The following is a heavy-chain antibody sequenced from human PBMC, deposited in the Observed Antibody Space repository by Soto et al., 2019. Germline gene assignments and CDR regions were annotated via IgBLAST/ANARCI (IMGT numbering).Heavy chain of an antibody. Sequence: SETLSLTCTVSGGSISSSSYYWGWIRQPPGKGLEWIGSIYYSGSTYYNPSLKSRVTISVDTSKNQFSLKLSSVTAADTAVYYCARLSSWFDPWGQGTLVTVSS. CDR3: ARLSSWFDP. D-gene: IGHD2-2*01. CDR1: GGSISSSSYY. CDR2: IYYSGST. V-gene: IGHV4-39*01. J-gene: IGHJ5*02.